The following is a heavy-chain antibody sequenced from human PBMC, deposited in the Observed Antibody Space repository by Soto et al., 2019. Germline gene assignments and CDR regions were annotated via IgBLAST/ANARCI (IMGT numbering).Heavy chain of an antibody. CDR2: IWYDGSNK. Sequence: QVQLVESGGGVVQPGRSLRLSCAASGFTFSNYGMHWVRQAPGKGLEWVAVIWYDGSNKYYADSVKGRFTISRDSSKNTLYLQMNSLRAEDTGVYYCARTPKSSPDPVDYWGQGTLVTVSS. J-gene: IGHJ4*02. V-gene: IGHV3-33*01. CDR1: GFTFSNYG. CDR3: ARTPKSSPDPVDY.